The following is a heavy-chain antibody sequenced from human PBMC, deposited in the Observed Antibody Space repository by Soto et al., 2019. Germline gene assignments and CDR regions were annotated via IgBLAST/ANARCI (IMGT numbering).Heavy chain of an antibody. Sequence: GGSLRLSCAASGFTFSSYSMNWVRQAPGKGLEWVSYISSSSSTIYYADSVKGRFTISRDNAKNSLYLQMNSLRAEDTAVYYCARGDTIFGVVTYYYYYMDVWGKGTTVTVSS. CDR1: GFTFSSYS. CDR3: ARGDTIFGVVTYYYYYMDV. V-gene: IGHV3-48*01. D-gene: IGHD3-3*01. CDR2: ISSSSSTI. J-gene: IGHJ6*03.